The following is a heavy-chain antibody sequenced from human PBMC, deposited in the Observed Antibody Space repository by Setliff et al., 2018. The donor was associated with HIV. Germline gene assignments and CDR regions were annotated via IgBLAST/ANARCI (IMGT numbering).Heavy chain of an antibody. CDR3: AREGLLVTTVGGDYWYHGMDV. CDR1: GGTFSSYA. Sequence: GASVKVSCKASGGTFSSYAISWVRQAPGQGLEWMGGIIPIFGTANYAQKFQGRVTITTDESTTTVFMDLTGLTSEDTAVYYCAREGLLVTTVGGDYWYHGMDVWGQGTTVTVSS. CDR2: IIPIFGTA. D-gene: IGHD4-4*01. J-gene: IGHJ6*02. V-gene: IGHV1-69*05.